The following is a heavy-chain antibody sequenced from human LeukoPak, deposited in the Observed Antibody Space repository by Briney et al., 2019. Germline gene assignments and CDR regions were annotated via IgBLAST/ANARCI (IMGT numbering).Heavy chain of an antibody. V-gene: IGHV1-2*02. CDR2: INPNSGGT. CDR3: ARDVGSNNCEN. J-gene: IGHJ4*02. CDR1: GGTFSSYA. D-gene: IGHD2-2*01. Sequence: ASVKVSCKASGGTFSSYAISWVRQAPGQGLEWMGGINPNSGGTKYAQKFQGRVTMTRDTSITTAYMELSRLRSDDTAVYYCARDVGSNNCENWGQGTLVTVSS.